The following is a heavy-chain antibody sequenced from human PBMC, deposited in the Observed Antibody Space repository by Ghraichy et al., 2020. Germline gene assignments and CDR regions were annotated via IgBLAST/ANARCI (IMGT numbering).Heavy chain of an antibody. V-gene: IGHV4-59*01. CDR3: ARDWGSSSSGALGP. D-gene: IGHD2-2*01. CDR1: GVSISTYY. J-gene: IGHJ5*02. CDR2: LFGGGST. Sequence: SETLSLTCTVSGVSISTYYWSWLRQPPGKGLEWIGHLFGGGSTNYNPSHKSRVTIAVDKSKNHLSLKMTSVTAADTAVYYCARDWGSSSSGALGPWGQGTLVTVAS.